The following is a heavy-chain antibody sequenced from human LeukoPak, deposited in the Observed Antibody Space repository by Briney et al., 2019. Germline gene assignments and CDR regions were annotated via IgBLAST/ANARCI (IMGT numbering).Heavy chain of an antibody. J-gene: IGHJ3*02. V-gene: IGHV1-18*01. Sequence: GASVKVSCNSSVYTFNNYVVTWVRQAPGQGLEWMGWIRPYNGDTKYGQNLQGRVTMTTDTTTSTAYMELRSLRSDDTAVYYCARGLQETDAFDIWGPGTMVTVSS. CDR1: VYTFNNYV. CDR3: ARGLQETDAFDI. CDR2: IRPYNGDT.